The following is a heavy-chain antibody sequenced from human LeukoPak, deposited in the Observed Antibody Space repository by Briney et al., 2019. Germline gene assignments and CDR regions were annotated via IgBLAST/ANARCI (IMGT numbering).Heavy chain of an antibody. D-gene: IGHD3-22*01. CDR3: AKDTYYEGFDY. CDR2: ISWNSGSI. Sequence: GRSLRLSCAASGFTFDDYAMHWVRHAPGKGLEWVSGISWNSGSIGYADSVKGRFTISRDNAKNSLYLQMNSLRAEDTALYYCAKDTYYEGFDYWGQGTLVTVSS. CDR1: GFTFDDYA. J-gene: IGHJ4*02. V-gene: IGHV3-9*01.